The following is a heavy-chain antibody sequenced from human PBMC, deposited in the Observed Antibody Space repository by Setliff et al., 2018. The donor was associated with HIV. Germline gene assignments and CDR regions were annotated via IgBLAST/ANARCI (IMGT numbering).Heavy chain of an antibody. CDR3: ARDQKVYYYDSSDAFDI. D-gene: IGHD3-22*01. J-gene: IGHJ3*02. V-gene: IGHV4-30-4*08. Sequence: SETLSLTCTVSGGSISSGDYYRSWIRQPPGKGLEWIGYIYYSGSTYYNPSLKSRVTISVDTSKNQFSLKLSSVTAADTAVYYCARDQKVYYYDSSDAFDIWGQGTMVTVSS. CDR1: GGSISSGDYY. CDR2: IYYSGST.